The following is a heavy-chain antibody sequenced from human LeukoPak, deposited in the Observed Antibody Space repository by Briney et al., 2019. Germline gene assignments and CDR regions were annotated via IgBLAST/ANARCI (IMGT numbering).Heavy chain of an antibody. D-gene: IGHD6-19*01. J-gene: IGHJ6*03. V-gene: IGHV4-39*01. CDR3: ATWYSSGWYYYYMDV. Sequence: SETLSLTCTVRGGSINSRSYYWGWIRQPPGKGLEWIGSIYYSGSTYYNPSLKSRVTISVDTSKNQFSLKLSSVTAADTAVYYCATWYSSGWYYYYMDVWGKGTTVTVSS. CDR2: IYYSGST. CDR1: GGSINSRSYY.